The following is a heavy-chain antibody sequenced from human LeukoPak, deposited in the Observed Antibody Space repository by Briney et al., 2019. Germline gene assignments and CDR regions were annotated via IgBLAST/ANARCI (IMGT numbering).Heavy chain of an antibody. V-gene: IGHV3-49*03. CDR2: IRSEAYGGST. Sequence: PPGGSLRLSCTASGFTFGDYAMSWFRQAPGKGLEWVGFIRSEAYGGSTQYAASVTGRFTISRDDSKSIAYLQMNSLKTEDTAVYCCTRVVPRYYYDSSGYSYPDFWGQGTLVTVSS. J-gene: IGHJ4*02. CDR1: GFTFGDYA. CDR3: TRVVPRYYYDSSGYSYPDF. D-gene: IGHD3-22*01.